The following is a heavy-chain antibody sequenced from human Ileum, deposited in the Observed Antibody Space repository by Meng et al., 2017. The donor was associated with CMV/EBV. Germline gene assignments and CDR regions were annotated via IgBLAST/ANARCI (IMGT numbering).Heavy chain of an antibody. Sequence: GGSLRLSCAASGFTFSSYAMHWVRQAPGKGLEWVAVISYDGSNKYYADSVKGRFTISRDNSKDTLYLQMNSLRAEDTAVYYCARDTQFTIFGVVTYYYYGMDVWGQGTTVTVSS. CDR3: ARDTQFTIFGVVTYYYYGMDV. V-gene: IGHV3-30-3*01. CDR1: GFTFSSYA. J-gene: IGHJ6*02. CDR2: ISYDGSNK. D-gene: IGHD3-3*01.